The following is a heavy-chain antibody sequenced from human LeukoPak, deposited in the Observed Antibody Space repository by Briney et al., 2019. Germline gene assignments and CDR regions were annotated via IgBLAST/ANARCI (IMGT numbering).Heavy chain of an antibody. CDR2: ISYDGSNK. J-gene: IGHJ3*02. V-gene: IGHV3-30*04. Sequence: GGSLRLSCAASGFTFSSYAMHWVRQAPGKGLEWVAVISYDGSNKYYADSVKGRFTISRGNSKNTLYLQMNSLRAEDTAVYYCAREGQLSDAFDIWGQGTMVTVSS. CDR3: AREGQLSDAFDI. CDR1: GFTFSSYA. D-gene: IGHD5-18*01.